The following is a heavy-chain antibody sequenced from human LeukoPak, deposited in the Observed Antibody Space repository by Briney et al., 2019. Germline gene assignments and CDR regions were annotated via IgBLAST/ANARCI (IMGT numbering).Heavy chain of an antibody. CDR3: VRLRRNSDTSGFYYYYDF. D-gene: IGHD3-22*01. J-gene: IGHJ4*02. CDR2: ISVRSNYI. V-gene: IGHV3-21*01. CDR1: GYTFSSYS. Sequence: GGSLRLSCVASGYTFSSYSINWVRQALGKGLEWVSSISVRSNYIYYADSVRGRFSISRDDARDSLYLQMNSLRAEDTAVYYCVRLRRNSDTSGFYYYYDFWGQGTLVTVSS.